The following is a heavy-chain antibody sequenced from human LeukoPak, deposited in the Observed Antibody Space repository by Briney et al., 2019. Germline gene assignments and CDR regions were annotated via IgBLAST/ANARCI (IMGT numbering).Heavy chain of an antibody. CDR3: ARVYCGGDCYSRWFDP. J-gene: IGHJ5*02. V-gene: IGHV4-59*01. Sequence: SETLSLTCTVSGGSISSYYWSWIRQPPGKGLEWIGYIYYSGSTNYNPSLKSRVTISVDTSKNQFSLKLSSVTAADTAVYYCARVYCGGDCYSRWFDPWGQGTLVTVSS. CDR2: IYYSGST. CDR1: GGSISSYY. D-gene: IGHD2-21*02.